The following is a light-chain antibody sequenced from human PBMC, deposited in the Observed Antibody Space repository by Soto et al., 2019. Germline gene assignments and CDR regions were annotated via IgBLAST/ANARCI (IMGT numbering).Light chain of an antibody. CDR2: GVS. CDR1: SSDIGGYNY. Sequence: QSALTQPASVSGSPGQSITISCTGTSSDIGGYNYVSWYQQHPGKAPKLMIYGVSNRPSGVSGRFFGSKSGNTASLTISGLQPEDEADYYCNSYSSSIIPVVFGGGTKLTVL. J-gene: IGLJ2*01. CDR3: NSYSSSIIPVV. V-gene: IGLV2-14*01.